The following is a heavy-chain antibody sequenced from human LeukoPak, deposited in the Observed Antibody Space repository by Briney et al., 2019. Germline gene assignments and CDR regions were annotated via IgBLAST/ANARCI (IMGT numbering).Heavy chain of an antibody. V-gene: IGHV1-46*01. D-gene: IGHD6-6*01. J-gene: IGHJ1*01. CDR2: INPSSGST. CDR3: ATIAASDAEYFQH. CDR1: GYTFTYYY. Sequence: ASVKVSCKASGYTFTYYYMYWVRQAPGQGLEWMGIINPSSGSTGYAQKFQGRVTMTRDTSTSTVYMDVSSLRSDDTAVYYCATIAASDAEYFQHWGQGTLVTVSS.